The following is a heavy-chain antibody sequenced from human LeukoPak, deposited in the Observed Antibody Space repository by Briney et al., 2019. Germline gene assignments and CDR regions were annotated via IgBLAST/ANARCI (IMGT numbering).Heavy chain of an antibody. CDR3: ALAPNSNWFDF. Sequence: SETLSLTCSVSGDSVSGFYWNWIRQPPGKKLEWIGNIHYSGSSNYNPSLKSRVTMSIDTSRNQFFLRLSSVTAADTAVYYCALAPNSNWFDFWGQGVLVTVSS. J-gene: IGHJ5*01. V-gene: IGHV4-59*08. CDR2: IHYSGSS. D-gene: IGHD2-8*01. CDR1: GDSVSGFY.